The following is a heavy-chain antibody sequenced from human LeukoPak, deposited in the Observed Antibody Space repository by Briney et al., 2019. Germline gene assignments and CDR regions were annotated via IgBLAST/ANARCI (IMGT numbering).Heavy chain of an antibody. V-gene: IGHV3-23*01. CDR1: GFTFSSYW. CDR2: TSVSGGST. J-gene: IGHJ3*02. Sequence: GGSLRLSCAASGFTFSSYWMSWVRQAPGKGLEWVSGTSVSGGSTYYADSVKGRFTISRDNSKNTLYLQMNSLRAEDTAVYYCAKSLYYYDRSGYYPPGSYAFDIWGQGTMVTVSS. CDR3: AKSLYYYDRSGYYPPGSYAFDI. D-gene: IGHD3-22*01.